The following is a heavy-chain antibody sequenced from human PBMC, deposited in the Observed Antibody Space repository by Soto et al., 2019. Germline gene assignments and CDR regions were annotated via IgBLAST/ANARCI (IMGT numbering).Heavy chain of an antibody. J-gene: IGHJ3*02. V-gene: IGHV1-69*13. Sequence: ASVKVSCKASGGTFSSYAISWVRQAPGQGLEWMGGIIPIFGTANYAQKFQGRVTITADESTSTAYMELSSLRSEDTAVYYCEVSYDSSGSNAFDIWGQGTMVTVSS. CDR1: GGTFSSYA. CDR3: EVSYDSSGSNAFDI. CDR2: IIPIFGTA. D-gene: IGHD3-22*01.